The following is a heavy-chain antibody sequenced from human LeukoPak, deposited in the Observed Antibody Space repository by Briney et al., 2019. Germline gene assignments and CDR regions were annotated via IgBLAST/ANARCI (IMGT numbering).Heavy chain of an antibody. CDR3: ARDPPPDCSSTSCPPIGYYYYGMDV. Sequence: SVKVSCKASGGTFSSYAISWVRQAPGQGLEWMGRIIPILGIANYAQKFQGRVTITADKSTSTAYMELNSLRSEDTAVYYCARDPPPDCSSTSCPPIGYYYYGMDVWGQGTTVTVSS. CDR1: GGTFSSYA. J-gene: IGHJ6*02. D-gene: IGHD2-2*01. CDR2: IIPILGIA. V-gene: IGHV1-69*04.